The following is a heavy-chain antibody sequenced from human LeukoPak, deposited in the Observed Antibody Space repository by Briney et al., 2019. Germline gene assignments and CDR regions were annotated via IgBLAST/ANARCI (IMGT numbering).Heavy chain of an antibody. J-gene: IGHJ4*02. CDR1: GGSFSGYY. CDR2: INHSGST. CDR3: ARGPNYDFWSGYTD. V-gene: IGHV4-34*01. D-gene: IGHD3-3*01. Sequence: PSETLSLTCAVYGGSFSGYYWSWIRQPPGKGLEWIGEINHSGSTNYNPSLKSRVTISVDTSKNKFSLKLSSVTVADTAVYYCARGPNYDFWSGYTDWGQGTLVTVSS.